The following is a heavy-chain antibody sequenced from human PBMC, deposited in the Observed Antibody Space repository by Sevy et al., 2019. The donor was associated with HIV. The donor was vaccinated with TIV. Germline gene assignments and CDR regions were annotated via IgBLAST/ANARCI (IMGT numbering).Heavy chain of an antibody. J-gene: IGHJ6*02. V-gene: IGHV3-15*01. D-gene: IGHD2-8*02. CDR3: STDPIIVLLVTDGMVV. Sequence: GGSLRLSCAASGFTFTYAWMTWVRQAPGKGLEWVGRIKSKADGGTIDYAAPVKGRFTISRDDSKNTLYLQMNSLKTEDTGVYYCSTDPIIVLLVTDGMVVWGQGTTVTVSS. CDR1: GFTFTYAW. CDR2: IKSKADGGTI.